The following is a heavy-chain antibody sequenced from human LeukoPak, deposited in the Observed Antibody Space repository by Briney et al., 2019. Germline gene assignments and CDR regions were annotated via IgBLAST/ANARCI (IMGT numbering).Heavy chain of an antibody. Sequence: GGSLRLSCAASGFSIDKYWMNWVRQAPGKGLEWVASINPDGNKKCSADSVKGRFTISRDNSKNTLYLQMNSLRAEDTAVYYCAKVRDPYPVLVAAATLGHWGQGTLVTVSS. D-gene: IGHD2-15*01. CDR3: AKVRDPYPVLVAAATLGH. J-gene: IGHJ4*02. V-gene: IGHV3-7*03. CDR2: INPDGNKK. CDR1: GFSIDKYW.